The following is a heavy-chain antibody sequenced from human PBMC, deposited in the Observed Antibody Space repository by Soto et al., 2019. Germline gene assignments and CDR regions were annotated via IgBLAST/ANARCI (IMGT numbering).Heavy chain of an antibody. V-gene: IGHV1-69*06. D-gene: IGHD6-19*01. CDR2: IIPIFGTA. CDR3: ARDAAVESSRRLLNWFDP. Sequence: SVKVSCKASGGTFSSYAISWARQAPGQGLEWMGGIIPIFGTANYAQKFQGRVTITADKSTSTAYMELSSLRSEDTAVYYCARDAAVESSRRLLNWFDPWGQGTLVTVSS. J-gene: IGHJ5*02. CDR1: GGTFSSYA.